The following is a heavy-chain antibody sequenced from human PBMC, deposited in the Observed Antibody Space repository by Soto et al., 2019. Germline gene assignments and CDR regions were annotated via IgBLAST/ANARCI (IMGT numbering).Heavy chain of an antibody. V-gene: IGHV4-39*01. Sequence: SETLSLTCTVSGGSISSSSYYWGWIRQPPGKGLEWIGSIYYSGSTYYNPSLRSRVTISVDTSKNQFSLKLSSVTAADTAVYYCARLLTMLYGMDVWGQGTTVTVSS. D-gene: IGHD3-10*01. CDR2: IYYSGST. CDR1: GGSISSSSYY. CDR3: ARLLTMLYGMDV. J-gene: IGHJ6*02.